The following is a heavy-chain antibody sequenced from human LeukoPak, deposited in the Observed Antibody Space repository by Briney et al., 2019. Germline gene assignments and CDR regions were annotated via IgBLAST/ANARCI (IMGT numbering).Heavy chain of an antibody. D-gene: IGHD6-19*01. V-gene: IGHV4-59*01. CDR1: GDSISSYY. Sequence: PSETLSLTCTVSGDSISSYYWSWIRQPPGKGLEWIGYIYYSGSTNYNPSLKSRVTISVDTSKNQFSLKLSSVTAADTAVYYCAREGYSSGWYNWGQGTLVTVSS. J-gene: IGHJ4*02. CDR3: AREGYSSGWYN. CDR2: IYYSGST.